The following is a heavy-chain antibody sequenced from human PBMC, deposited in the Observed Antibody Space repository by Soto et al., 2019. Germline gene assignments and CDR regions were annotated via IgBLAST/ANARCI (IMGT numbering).Heavy chain of an antibody. V-gene: IGHV3-7*05. CDR3: ARVQRPYCSGGSCSFSDWYFDL. Sequence: EVQLVESGGGLVQPGGSLRLSCAASGFTFSSYWMSWVRQAPGKGLEWVANIKQDGSEKYYVDSVKGRFTISRDNAKNSLYLQMNSLRAEDTAVYYCARVQRPYCSGGSCSFSDWYFDLWGRGTLVTVSS. D-gene: IGHD2-15*01. J-gene: IGHJ2*01. CDR2: IKQDGSEK. CDR1: GFTFSSYW.